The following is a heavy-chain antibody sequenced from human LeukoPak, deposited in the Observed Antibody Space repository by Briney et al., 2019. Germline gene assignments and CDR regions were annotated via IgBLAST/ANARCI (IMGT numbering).Heavy chain of an antibody. CDR3: ASGYGDYYFDY. CDR2: INHSGST. J-gene: IGHJ4*02. D-gene: IGHD4-17*01. V-gene: IGHV4-34*01. Sequence: AETVSLTCALYGGSLSNYYWRWIRHPPGKGREWLGEINHSGSTDYNPSLKSRLTISVDTSKNQFSLKLSSVTAADTAVYYCASGYGDYYFDYWGQGTLVTVSS. CDR1: GGSLSNYY.